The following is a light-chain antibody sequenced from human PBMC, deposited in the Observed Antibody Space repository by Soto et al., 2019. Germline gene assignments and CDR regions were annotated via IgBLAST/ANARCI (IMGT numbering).Light chain of an antibody. J-gene: IGKJ1*01. CDR3: MQALQTPWT. Sequence: IVMTQSTLSLPVTPGEPASISCRSSQSLLHSNGYNYLDWYLQKPGQSPQLLIYLGSNRASGGPDRFSGSGSGTDFTLKISRVVAEDVGVYYCMQALQTPWTFGQGTKVDIK. V-gene: IGKV2-28*01. CDR2: LGS. CDR1: QSLLHSNGYNY.